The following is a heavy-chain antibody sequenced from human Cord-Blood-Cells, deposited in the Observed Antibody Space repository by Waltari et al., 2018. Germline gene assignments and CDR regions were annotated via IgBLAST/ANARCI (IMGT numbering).Heavy chain of an antibody. CDR2: IYYSGST. D-gene: IGHD3-16*01. Sequence: QLPLQESGPGLVKPSETLSLTCTVSGGSISSSSYYWGWIRPPPGKGLAWIGSIYYSGSTYYNPSLKSRVTISVDTSKNQFSLKLSSVTAADTAVYYCARQFMITFGGVIGYYYGMDVWGQGTTVTVSS. V-gene: IGHV4-39*01. J-gene: IGHJ6*02. CDR1: GGSISSSSYY. CDR3: ARQFMITFGGVIGYYYGMDV.